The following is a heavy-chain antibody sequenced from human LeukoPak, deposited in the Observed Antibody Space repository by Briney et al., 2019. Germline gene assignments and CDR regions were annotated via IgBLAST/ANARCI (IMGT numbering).Heavy chain of an antibody. J-gene: IGHJ6*02. CDR2: IYYSGST. CDR1: GGSVSSGSYY. CDR3: ARASITIFGVVITEYYYGMDV. Sequence: PSETLSLTCTVSGGSVSSGSYYWSWIRQPPGKGLEWIGYIYYSGSTNYNPSLKSRVTISVDTSKNQFSLKLSSMTAADTAVYYCARASITIFGVVITEYYYGMDVWGQGTTVTVSS. V-gene: IGHV4-61*01. D-gene: IGHD3-3*01.